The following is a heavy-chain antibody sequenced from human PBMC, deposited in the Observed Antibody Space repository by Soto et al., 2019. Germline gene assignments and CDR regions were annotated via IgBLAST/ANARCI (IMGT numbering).Heavy chain of an antibody. Sequence: ASVKVSCKASGGTFSSYAISWVRQAPGQGLEWMGGIIPILGTANYAQKFQGRVTITADKSTSTAYMELSSLRSEDTAVYYCARGYCSGGSCYRRAAHNWFDPWGQGTLVTV. CDR1: GGTFSSYA. V-gene: IGHV1-69*10. D-gene: IGHD2-15*01. CDR3: ARGYCSGGSCYRRAAHNWFDP. CDR2: IIPILGTA. J-gene: IGHJ5*02.